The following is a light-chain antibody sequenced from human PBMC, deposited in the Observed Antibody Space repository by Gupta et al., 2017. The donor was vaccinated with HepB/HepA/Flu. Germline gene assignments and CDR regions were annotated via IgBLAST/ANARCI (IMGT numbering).Light chain of an antibody. Sequence: QSALTQPASVSGSPGQSITISCTGTSTDVGGYNYVSWYQHHPGKAPKLIIYDVTKRPSGLSDRFSGSKSGNTASLTISGLQAEDEADYYCSSDTTNLVFGGGTKLTAL. J-gene: IGLJ3*02. CDR1: STDVGGYNY. CDR3: SSDTTNLV. V-gene: IGLV2-14*03. CDR2: DVT.